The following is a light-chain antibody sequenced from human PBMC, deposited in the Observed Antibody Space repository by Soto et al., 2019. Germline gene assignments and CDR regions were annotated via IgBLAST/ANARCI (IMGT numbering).Light chain of an antibody. CDR1: QGIWKY. CDR3: QKYNSAPWT. V-gene: IGKV1-27*01. J-gene: IGKJ1*01. Sequence: LQMTQSPSSLSSSVRNRGTNTCPAGQGIWKYLAWYQQKPGKVPKLLIYAASTLQSGVPSRFSGSGSGTDFTLTISSLQPEDVATYYCQKYNSAPWTFGQGTKVEIK. CDR2: AAS.